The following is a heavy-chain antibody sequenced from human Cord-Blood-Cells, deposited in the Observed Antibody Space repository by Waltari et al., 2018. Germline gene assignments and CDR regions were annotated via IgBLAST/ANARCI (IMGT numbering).Heavy chain of an antibody. Sequence: QVQLVESGGGVVQPGRSLRLSCAASGFTFSSYGMPGVRQAPGKGLGWVAVILYDGSNKYYADSVKCRFTISRDNSKNTLYLQMNSLRAEDTAVYYCAREGLWEQLLVYWGQGTLVTVSS. V-gene: IGHV3-33*01. CDR2: ILYDGSNK. CDR3: AREGLWEQLLVY. J-gene: IGHJ4*02. CDR1: GFTFSSYG. D-gene: IGHD1-26*01.